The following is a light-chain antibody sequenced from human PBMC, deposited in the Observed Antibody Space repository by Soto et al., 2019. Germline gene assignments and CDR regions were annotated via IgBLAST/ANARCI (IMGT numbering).Light chain of an antibody. CDR1: QSISSL. J-gene: IGKJ1*01. V-gene: IGKV1-5*01. Sequence: DIQMTQSPSTLSASVGDRVTITCRASQSISSLLAWYQQKPGKAPKLLIYDASSLESGVPSRFSGSGSGTEFTLTISSLQPDDFATYYCQQYNSYSPKTFGQGTKVDI. CDR2: DAS. CDR3: QQYNSYSPKT.